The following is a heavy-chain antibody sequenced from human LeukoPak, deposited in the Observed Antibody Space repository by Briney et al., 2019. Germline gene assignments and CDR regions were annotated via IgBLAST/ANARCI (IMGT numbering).Heavy chain of an antibody. Sequence: GASVKVSCKASGYTFTSYGISWVRQAPGQGLEWMGWISAYNGNTNYAQKLQGRVTMTTDTSTSTAYMELRSLRSDDTAVYYCARKVEGPYYYYGMDVWGQGTTVTVSS. CDR2: ISAYNGNT. D-gene: IGHD2-2*01. V-gene: IGHV1-18*01. CDR1: GYTFTSYG. J-gene: IGHJ6*02. CDR3: ARKVEGPYYYYGMDV.